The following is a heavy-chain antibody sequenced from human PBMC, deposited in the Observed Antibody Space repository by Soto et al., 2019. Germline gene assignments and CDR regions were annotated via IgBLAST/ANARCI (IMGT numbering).Heavy chain of an antibody. CDR2: VIPKYDSV. V-gene: IGHV1-69*06. D-gene: IGHD3-10*01. Sequence: QVQLVQSGAEVKKPGSSVKVSCEASGGTSNSYTINWVRQAPGQGLEWIGQVIPKYDSVNYAQRFRGRVSISADKSTNTAYMELSSLRSEDTALYYCATWRSYSGSYCFDYWGQGTLVSVSS. CDR1: GGTSNSYT. J-gene: IGHJ4*02. CDR3: ATWRSYSGSYCFDY.